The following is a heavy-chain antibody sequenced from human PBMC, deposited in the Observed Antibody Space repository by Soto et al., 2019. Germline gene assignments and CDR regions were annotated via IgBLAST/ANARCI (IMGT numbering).Heavy chain of an antibody. D-gene: IGHD7-27*01. CDR3: ASLNWGDDAFDI. CDR2: IYYSGST. Sequence: QVQLQESGPGLVQPTDTLSLTCAVSGYSVSSSNWWGWIRQPPGKGLEWIGYIYYSGSTYYNPSLKSRVSMSVDTSKNQFSLKLSSVTAVHTAVYYCASLNWGDDAFDIWGQGTMVTVSS. CDR1: GYSVSSSNW. J-gene: IGHJ3*02. V-gene: IGHV4-28*01.